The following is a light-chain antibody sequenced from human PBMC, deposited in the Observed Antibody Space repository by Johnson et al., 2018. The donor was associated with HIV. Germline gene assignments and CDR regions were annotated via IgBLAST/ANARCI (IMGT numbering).Light chain of an antibody. J-gene: IGLJ1*01. Sequence: QSVLTQPPSVSAAPGQKVTISCSGNRSNIGDNFVSWYQHLPGTAPKLLVYDNSKRPSGIPDRFSGSKSGTSATLGITALLTGDEADYYCGTWDSSLSAYVFGTGTKVTVL. CDR2: DNS. CDR3: GTWDSSLSAYV. V-gene: IGLV1-51*01. CDR1: RSNIGDNF.